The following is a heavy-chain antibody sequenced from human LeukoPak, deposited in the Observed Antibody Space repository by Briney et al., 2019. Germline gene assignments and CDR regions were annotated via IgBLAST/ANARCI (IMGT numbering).Heavy chain of an antibody. Sequence: PGGSLRLSCAASGFIFTKYAMRWVRQSPGKGLRWVSSISGSGDGTYYADSVKGRFTISRDNSKNTLYLQMNSLRVEDTAVYYCAKVAFSAVAGPYPFDYWGQGTLVTVSS. D-gene: IGHD6-19*01. CDR2: ISGSGDGT. V-gene: IGHV3-23*01. CDR1: GFIFTKYA. CDR3: AKVAFSAVAGPYPFDY. J-gene: IGHJ4*02.